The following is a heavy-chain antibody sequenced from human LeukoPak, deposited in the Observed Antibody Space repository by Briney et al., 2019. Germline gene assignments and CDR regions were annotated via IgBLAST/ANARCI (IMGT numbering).Heavy chain of an antibody. Sequence: WASVNVSCKASGYTFTSYDINWVRQATGQGLAGMGWMNPNSGNTGYAQKFQGRVTMTRNTSISTAYMELSSLRSEDTAVYYCARSITLYPPGYWGQGTLVTVSS. CDR2: MNPNSGNT. CDR3: ARSITLYPPGY. CDR1: GYTFTSYD. D-gene: IGHD3-16*01. V-gene: IGHV1-8*01. J-gene: IGHJ4*02.